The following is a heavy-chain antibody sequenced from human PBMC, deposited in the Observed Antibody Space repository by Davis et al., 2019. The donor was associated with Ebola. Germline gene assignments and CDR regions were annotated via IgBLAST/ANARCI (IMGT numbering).Heavy chain of an antibody. CDR2: ISAYNGDT. J-gene: IGHJ6*02. CDR3: ARKYGEYDYYYYGMDV. D-gene: IGHD4-17*01. Sequence: AASVKVSCKASGYTFTTYIISWVRQAPGQGLEWMGWISAYNGDTNYAQKFQGRVTMTTDTSTSTAYMELSSLRSDDTAVYYCARKYGEYDYYYYGMDVWGQGTTVTVSS. V-gene: IGHV1-18*01. CDR1: GYTFTTYI.